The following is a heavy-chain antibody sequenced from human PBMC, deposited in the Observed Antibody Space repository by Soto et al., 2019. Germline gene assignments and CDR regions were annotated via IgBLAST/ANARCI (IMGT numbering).Heavy chain of an antibody. D-gene: IGHD2-2*01. Sequence: ASVKVSCKVSGYTLTELSMHWVRQAPGKGLEWMGGFDPEDGETIYEQKFQGRVTMTEDTSTDTAYMELSSLRSEDTAVYYCARERSVGYCITTTCPKPFYYYAMDVWGQGTTVTVSS. J-gene: IGHJ6*02. CDR1: GYTLTELS. CDR2: FDPEDGET. CDR3: ARERSVGYCITTTCPKPFYYYAMDV. V-gene: IGHV1-24*01.